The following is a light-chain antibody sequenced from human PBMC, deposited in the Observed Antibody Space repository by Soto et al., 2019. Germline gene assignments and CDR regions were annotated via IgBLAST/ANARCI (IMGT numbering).Light chain of an antibody. CDR2: GAS. Sequence: EVVLTRSRGALSLSPGDRSTLSCGASQSVTSKLAWYQQKPGQAPRLFISGASNRATGIPDRFSGSGSGTDFTLTISRLEPDDFALYFCQQYGGSPNTFGLGTRLEI. J-gene: IGKJ5*01. CDR1: QSVTSK. V-gene: IGKV3-20*01. CDR3: QQYGGSPNT.